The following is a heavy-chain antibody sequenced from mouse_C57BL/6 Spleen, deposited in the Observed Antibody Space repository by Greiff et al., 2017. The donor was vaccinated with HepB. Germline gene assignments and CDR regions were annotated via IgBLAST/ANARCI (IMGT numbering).Heavy chain of an antibody. CDR3: ASMVTTIYYYAMDY. J-gene: IGHJ4*01. D-gene: IGHD2-1*01. V-gene: IGHV1-81*01. CDR2: IYPRSGNT. Sequence: QVQLQQSGAELARPGASVKLSCKASGYTFTSYGISWVKQRTGQGLEWIGEIYPRSGNTYYNEKFKGKATLTADKSSSTAYMELRSLTSEDSAVYFCASMVTTIYYYAMDYWGQGTAVTVSS. CDR1: GYTFTSYG.